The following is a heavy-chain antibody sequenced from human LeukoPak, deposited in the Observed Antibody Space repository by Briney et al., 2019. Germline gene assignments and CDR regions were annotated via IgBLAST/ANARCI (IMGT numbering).Heavy chain of an antibody. CDR3: AGRTVVPGTLEI. D-gene: IGHD6-19*01. CDR1: GITFGSSS. CDR2: ISSSGATT. V-gene: IGHV3-23*01. J-gene: IGHJ4*01. Sequence: GGSLRLSCAASGITFGSSSMSWVRQAPGKGLEWVAGISSSGATTYYADSLKGRFTISRDNSKNTLYLQMNSLRAEDTAVYYCAGRTVVPGTLEIWGQGILVTVSS.